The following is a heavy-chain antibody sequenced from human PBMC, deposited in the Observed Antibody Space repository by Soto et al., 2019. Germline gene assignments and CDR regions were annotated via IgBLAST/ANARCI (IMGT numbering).Heavy chain of an antibody. Sequence: QVQLVQSGAEVRKPGSSVKVSCKAPGGTFSTYIISWVRQAPGQGLEWMGRIIPIPDITNYAQKFQGRVTGTAERSTSTAYMELTSLKSEDTAVYYCARDRITTRGDAFDLWGQGTMVTVSS. J-gene: IGHJ3*01. V-gene: IGHV1-69*08. D-gene: IGHD2-2*01. CDR3: ARDRITTRGDAFDL. CDR1: GGTFSTYI. CDR2: IIPIPDIT.